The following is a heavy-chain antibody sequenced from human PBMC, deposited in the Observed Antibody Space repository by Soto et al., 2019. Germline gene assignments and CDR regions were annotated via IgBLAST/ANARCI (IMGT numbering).Heavy chain of an antibody. Sequence: SETLSLTCTVSGGSISSGDYYWSWIRQPPGKGLEWIGYIYYSGSTYYNPSLKSRVTTSVDTSKNQFSLKLSSVTAADTAVYYCARDRRGTSPLYYYYYYGMDVWGQGTTVTVSS. J-gene: IGHJ6*02. CDR1: GGSISSGDYY. V-gene: IGHV4-30-4*01. CDR2: IYYSGST. D-gene: IGHD2-2*01. CDR3: ARDRRGTSPLYYYYYYGMDV.